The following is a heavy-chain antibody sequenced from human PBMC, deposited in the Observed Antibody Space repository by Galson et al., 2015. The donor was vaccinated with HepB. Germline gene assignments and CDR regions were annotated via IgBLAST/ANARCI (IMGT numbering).Heavy chain of an antibody. J-gene: IGHJ4*02. Sequence: SLRLSCAASGFTVSSNYMSWVRQAPGKGLEWVSVIYSGGSTYYADSVKGRFTISRDNSKNTLYLQMNSLRAEDTAVYYCARSPLGAVAGQGDDYWGQGTLVTVSS. CDR2: IYSGGST. CDR3: ARSPLGAVAGQGDDY. V-gene: IGHV3-53*01. D-gene: IGHD6-19*01. CDR1: GFTVSSNY.